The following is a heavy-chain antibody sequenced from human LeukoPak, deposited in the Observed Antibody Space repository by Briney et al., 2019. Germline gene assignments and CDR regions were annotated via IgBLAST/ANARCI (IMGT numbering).Heavy chain of an antibody. CDR2: IYTSGST. CDR1: GGSISSYY. Sequence: SETLSLTCTVSGGSISSYYWSWIRQPAGKGLEWIGRIYTSGSTNYNPSLKSRVTMSVDTSKNRFSLKLSSVTAADTAVYYCARGGITYYDSSGPDYWGQGTLVTVSS. V-gene: IGHV4-4*07. D-gene: IGHD3-22*01. J-gene: IGHJ4*02. CDR3: ARGGITYYDSSGPDY.